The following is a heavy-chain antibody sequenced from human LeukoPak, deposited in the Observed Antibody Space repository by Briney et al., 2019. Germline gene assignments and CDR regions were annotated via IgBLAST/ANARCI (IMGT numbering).Heavy chain of an antibody. CDR3: SRGLDSRKLGY. D-gene: IGHD3-22*01. CDR2: IHPSGML. V-gene: IGHV4-31*03. J-gene: IGHJ4*02. CDR1: GASFNSDDQY. Sequence: PSETLSLTCTVSGASFNSDDQYWNWLRQSPGKGLEWIVSIHPSGMLYNNPSLESRVTMSRDTSKNQFSLNLNSVTAADTAVYFCSRGLDSRKLGYWGQGIVVTVSS.